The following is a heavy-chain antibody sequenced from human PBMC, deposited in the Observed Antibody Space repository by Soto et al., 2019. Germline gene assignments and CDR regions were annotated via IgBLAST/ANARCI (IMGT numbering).Heavy chain of an antibody. CDR1: GFTFSSYW. V-gene: IGHV3-74*01. CDR3: ARGYSSSCYNAFDL. J-gene: IGHJ3*01. CDR2: INTDGSST. Sequence: EVQLVESGGDLVQPGGSLRLSCAASGFTFSSYWMHWVRQAPGKGLVWVSRINTDGSSTNYADSVKGRFTISTDNAKNTLSLQMSSLRDEDTAVYYCARGYSSSCYNAFDLWGQGTMVTVSS. D-gene: IGHD6-13*01.